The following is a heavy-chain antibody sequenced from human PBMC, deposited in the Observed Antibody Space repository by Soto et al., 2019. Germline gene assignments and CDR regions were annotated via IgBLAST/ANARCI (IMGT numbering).Heavy chain of an antibody. V-gene: IGHV4-59*08. Sequence: QVQLQESGPGLVKPSETLSLTCTVSGGYISSHYWSWIRQPPGKGLEWIGYVYPSGKTDSNPSLKSRVTISMDTSKNQISLSLTSVTAADTAVYYCARPRGTTPAVWYFDLWGRGTLVTVSS. J-gene: IGHJ2*01. D-gene: IGHD1-26*01. CDR1: GGYISSHY. CDR3: ARPRGTTPAVWYFDL. CDR2: VYPSGKT.